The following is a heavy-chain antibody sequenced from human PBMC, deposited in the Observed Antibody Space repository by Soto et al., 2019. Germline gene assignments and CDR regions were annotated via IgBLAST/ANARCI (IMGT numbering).Heavy chain of an antibody. CDR3: ARSGSGYDFDY. Sequence: EVQLVESGEGLVQPGGSLRLSCAASGFTFSSYAMHWVRQAPGKGLEYVSAISSNGGSTYYADSVKGRFTISRDNSKNTLYLPMGSLRAEDMAVYYCARSGSGYDFDYWGQGTLVTVSS. D-gene: IGHD5-12*01. V-gene: IGHV3-64*02. CDR1: GFTFSSYA. CDR2: ISSNGGST. J-gene: IGHJ4*02.